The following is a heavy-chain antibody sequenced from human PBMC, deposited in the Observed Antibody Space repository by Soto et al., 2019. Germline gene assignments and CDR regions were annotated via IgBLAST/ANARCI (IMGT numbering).Heavy chain of an antibody. CDR2: IDPSDSYT. CDR1: GYSFTSYW. V-gene: IGHV5-10-1*01. D-gene: IGHD3-16*01. Sequence: HGESLKISCKGSGYSFTSYWISWVRQMPGKGLEWMGRIDPSDSYTNYSPSFQGHVTISADKSISTAYLQWSSLKASDTAMYYCARSYAPEFAFDIWGQGTMVTVSS. J-gene: IGHJ3*02. CDR3: ARSYAPEFAFDI.